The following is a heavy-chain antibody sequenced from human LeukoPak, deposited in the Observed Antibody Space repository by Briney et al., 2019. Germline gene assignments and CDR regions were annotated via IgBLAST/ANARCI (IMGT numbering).Heavy chain of an antibody. Sequence: GGSLRLSCAASGFTFSNYGMHWVRQAPGKGLEWVAFIRYDGSNKYYADSVKGRFTISRDNSKNTLYLQMNSLRAEDTAVYYCAKGYDSSGYYPEYFQHWGQGTLVTVSS. V-gene: IGHV3-30*02. D-gene: IGHD3-22*01. CDR2: IRYDGSNK. CDR3: AKGYDSSGYYPEYFQH. CDR1: GFTFSNYG. J-gene: IGHJ1*01.